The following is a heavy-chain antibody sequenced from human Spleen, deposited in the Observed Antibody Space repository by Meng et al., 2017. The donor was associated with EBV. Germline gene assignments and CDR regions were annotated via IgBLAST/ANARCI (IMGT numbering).Heavy chain of an antibody. D-gene: IGHD3-10*01. CDR2: VFPYKCAT. CDR1: GYTFTSHY. V-gene: IGHV1-2*06. CDR3: ASLWGSGSFHDF. Sequence: VHLGTSGAWLKEPGASVTVPCKASGYTFTSHYVHWVRQAPGQGPEWLGRVFPYKCATDYSHKFQGRVTMTSDTSITTVYIDLNSLRSDDTAVYYCASLWGSGSFHDFCGQGTLVTVSS. J-gene: IGHJ4*02.